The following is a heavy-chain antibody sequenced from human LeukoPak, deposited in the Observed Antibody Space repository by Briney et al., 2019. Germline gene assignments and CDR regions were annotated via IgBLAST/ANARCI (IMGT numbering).Heavy chain of an antibody. CDR1: GFIFSSYW. V-gene: IGHV3-66*01. J-gene: IGHJ3*02. CDR2: IYSGGST. CDR3: AKDLYGDYVANYAFDI. Sequence: GGSLRLSCAASGFIFSSYWMSWVRQAPGKGLEWVSVIYSGGSTYYADSVKGRFTFSRDNSKNTLYLQMNSLRAEDTAVYYCAKDLYGDYVANYAFDIWGQGTMVTVSS. D-gene: IGHD4-17*01.